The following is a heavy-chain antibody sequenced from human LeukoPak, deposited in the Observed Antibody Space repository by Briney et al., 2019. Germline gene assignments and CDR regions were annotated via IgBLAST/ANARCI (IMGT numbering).Heavy chain of an antibody. D-gene: IGHD3-22*01. CDR2: INHSGST. V-gene: IGHV4-34*01. CDR3: AREYFYDSESYTPFFDY. Sequence: SETLSLTCAVYGGSFSGYYWSWIRQPPGKGLEWIGEINHSGSTNYNPSLKSRVTISVDTSKNQFSLRLSSVTAADTAVYYCAREYFYDSESYTPFFDYWGQGTLATVSS. J-gene: IGHJ4*02. CDR1: GGSFSGYY.